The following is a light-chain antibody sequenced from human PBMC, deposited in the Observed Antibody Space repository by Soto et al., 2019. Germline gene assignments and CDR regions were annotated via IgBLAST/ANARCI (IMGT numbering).Light chain of an antibody. J-gene: IGKJ2*01. CDR1: QSLVSSDGHTY. V-gene: IGKV2-30*01. Sequence: DVVMTQSPLSLPVTLGQPASISCRSSQSLVSSDGHTYLIWLQQRPGQSPRRLIYTVSNRDSGGXDXXSGSGSGTDFTLKISRVGAEDVGVYYCVQGLHWQFTFGQGTRLEIK. CDR2: TVS. CDR3: VQGLHWQFT.